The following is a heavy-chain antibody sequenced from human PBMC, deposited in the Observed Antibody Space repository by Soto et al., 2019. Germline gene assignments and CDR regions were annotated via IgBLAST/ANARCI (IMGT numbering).Heavy chain of an antibody. CDR1: GYTFTSSY. V-gene: IGHV1-46*01. Sequence: ASVKVSCKASGYTFTSSYMHWLRQAPGQGLEWMGIINPSGGSTSYAQKFQGRVTMTRDTSTSTVYMELSSLRSEDTAVYYCARGWLPHLSWFDPWGQGTLVTVSS. J-gene: IGHJ5*02. CDR2: INPSGGST. CDR3: ARGWLPHLSWFDP. D-gene: IGHD5-12*01.